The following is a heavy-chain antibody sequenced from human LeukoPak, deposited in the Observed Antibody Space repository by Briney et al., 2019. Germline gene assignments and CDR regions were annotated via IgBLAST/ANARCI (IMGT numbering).Heavy chain of an antibody. CDR1: GGSISSYY. CDR2: IYTSGST. V-gene: IGHV4-4*07. CDR3: ARGEKAFRGATLDI. Sequence: SETLSLTCTVSGGSISSYYWSWIRQPAGKGLEWIGRIYTSGSTNYNPSLKSRVTMSVDTSKNQFSLNLISVTAADTAVYYCARGEKAFRGATLDIWGQGTMVTVSS. D-gene: IGHD1-26*01. J-gene: IGHJ3*02.